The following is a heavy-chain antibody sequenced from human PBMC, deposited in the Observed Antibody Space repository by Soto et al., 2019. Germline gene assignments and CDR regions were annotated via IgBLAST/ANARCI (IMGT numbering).Heavy chain of an antibody. J-gene: IGHJ6*02. CDR2: INAGNGNT. D-gene: IGHD2-8*02. V-gene: IGHV1-3*01. CDR3: TRGGGVGFGDYTTGRMDV. CDR1: GYTFTRYA. Sequence: QVQLVQSGAEVKKPGASVKVSCKASGYTFTRYAMHWVRQAPGQRLEWMGWINAGNGNTKYLQKFQGRVTITRDTSASTAYMELISLRSADTAVYYCTRGGGVGFGDYTTGRMDVWGQGTTVTVSS.